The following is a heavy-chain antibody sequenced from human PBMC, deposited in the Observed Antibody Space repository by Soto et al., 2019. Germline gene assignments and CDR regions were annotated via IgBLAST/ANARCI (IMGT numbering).Heavy chain of an antibody. J-gene: IGHJ6*02. CDR3: ARVRTDTYYYYGMDV. V-gene: IGHV3-30-3*01. CDR1: GFTFSSYS. CDR2: LSHGGSKK. Sequence: GGSLRLSCAASGFTFSSYSIHWDRQTPGDGLGRVAVLSHGGSKKEDADSGKGRFTMYRDNSKNTLYLQMNSLRAADTAVYYCARVRTDTYYYYGMDVWGQGT.